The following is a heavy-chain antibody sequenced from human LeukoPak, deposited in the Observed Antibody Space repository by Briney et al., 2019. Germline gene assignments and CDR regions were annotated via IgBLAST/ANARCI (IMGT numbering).Heavy chain of an antibody. Sequence: GGSLRLSCAASGFTFSSYGMHWVRQAPGKGLEWVAVIWYDGSNKYYADSVKGRFTISRDNSKNTLYLQMNSLRAEDTAVYYCARQGRYNSSWTFYFDYWGQGTLVTVSS. CDR3: ARQGRYNSSWTFYFDY. CDR2: IWYDGSNK. J-gene: IGHJ4*02. CDR1: GFTFSSYG. V-gene: IGHV3-33*01. D-gene: IGHD6-13*01.